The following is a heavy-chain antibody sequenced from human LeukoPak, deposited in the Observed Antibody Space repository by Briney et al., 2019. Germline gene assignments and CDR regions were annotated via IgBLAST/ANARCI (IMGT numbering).Heavy chain of an antibody. CDR1: GGSISSSSYS. CDR3: ARTSGRGRAAAGTVDY. Sequence: SETLSLTCTVSGGSISSSSYSWGWIRQPPGKGLEWIGSIYYSGSTYYNPSLKSRVTISVDTSKNQFSLKLSSVTAADTAVYYCARTSGRGRAAAGTVDYWGQGTLVTVSS. V-gene: IGHV4-39*01. J-gene: IGHJ4*02. CDR2: IYYSGST. D-gene: IGHD6-13*01.